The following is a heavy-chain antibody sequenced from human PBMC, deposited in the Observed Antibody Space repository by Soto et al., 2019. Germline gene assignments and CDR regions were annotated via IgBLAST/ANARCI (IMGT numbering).Heavy chain of an antibody. CDR1: GVSISSYY. D-gene: IGHD6-19*01. Sequence: SETLSLTCSVSGVSISSYYWSWIRQPPGKGLEWIGYIYYSGSTNYNPSLKSRVTISGDTSKNQFSLKLSSVTAADTAVYYCARDNIAVAGDVFDIWGKGTMVTVSS. CDR2: IYYSGST. V-gene: IGHV4-59*01. CDR3: ARDNIAVAGDVFDI. J-gene: IGHJ3*02.